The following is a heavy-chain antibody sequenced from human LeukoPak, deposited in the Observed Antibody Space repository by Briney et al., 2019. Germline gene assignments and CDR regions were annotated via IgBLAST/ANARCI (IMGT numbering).Heavy chain of an antibody. J-gene: IGHJ4*02. CDR3: ASITSVPPFDY. D-gene: IGHD3-16*01. CDR1: GFTFSSYA. CDR2: ISGSGGST. Sequence: GGSLRLSCAASGFTFSSYAMSWVRQAPGKGQEWVSAISGSGGSTYYADSVKGRFTISRDNSKNTLYLQMNSLRAEDTAVYYCASITSVPPFDYWGQGTLVTVSS. V-gene: IGHV3-23*01.